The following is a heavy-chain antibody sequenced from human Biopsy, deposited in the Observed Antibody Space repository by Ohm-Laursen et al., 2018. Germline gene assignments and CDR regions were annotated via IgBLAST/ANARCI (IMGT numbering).Heavy chain of an antibody. Sequence: GTLSLTCTVSGVSISSYFWSWIRQPLGKGLEWIGYVSYSGNTKYNPSLKSRVLISADTTKNQFSLKLSSVTAADTAMYYCAAYYYDSSGYFYAFRYWGQGTLVTVSS. CDR1: GVSISSYF. J-gene: IGHJ4*02. CDR2: VSYSGNT. D-gene: IGHD3-22*01. CDR3: AAYYYDSSGYFYAFRY. V-gene: IGHV4-59*08.